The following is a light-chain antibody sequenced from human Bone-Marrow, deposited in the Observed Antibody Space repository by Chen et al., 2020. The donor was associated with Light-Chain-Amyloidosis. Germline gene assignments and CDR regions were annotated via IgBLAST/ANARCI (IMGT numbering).Light chain of an antibody. J-gene: IGLJ2*01. CDR3: SSYTSSSTLV. CDR2: EVS. V-gene: IGLV2-14*01. Sequence: QSPLTQPASVSGSPGQPITISCPGTSSDVGGYNYVFWYQQEPGKAPKLMISEVSNRPSGVSNRFSGSKSGNTASLTISGLQAEDEADYYCSSYTSSSTLVFGGGTKLTVL. CDR1: SSDVGGYNY.